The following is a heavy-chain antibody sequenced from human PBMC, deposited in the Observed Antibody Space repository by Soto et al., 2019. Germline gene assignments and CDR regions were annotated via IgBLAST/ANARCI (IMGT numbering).Heavy chain of an antibody. CDR2: IFYSGSA. D-gene: IGHD3-10*01. V-gene: IGHV4-39*01. CDR1: GGSFRSSSYY. Sequence: QLQLQESGPGLVKPSETLSLNCAVSGGSFRSSSYYWGWIRQPPGKGLEWVGNIFYSGSAYYNPSLKTRVTISVDTSRKQFSLRLSSVTAADTAVYYCARPLHYSYASSGSSAGVDWGPGTLVSVSS. J-gene: IGHJ4*02. CDR3: ARPLHYSYASSGSSAGVD.